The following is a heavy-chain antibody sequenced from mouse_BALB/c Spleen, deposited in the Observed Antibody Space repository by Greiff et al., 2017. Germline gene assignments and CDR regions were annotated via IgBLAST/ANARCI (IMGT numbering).Heavy chain of an antibody. J-gene: IGHJ3*01. CDR1: GFNIKDTY. CDR2: IDPANGNT. Sequence: EVQLQESGAELVKPGASVKLSCTASGFNIKDTYMHWVKQRPEQGLEWIGRIDPANGNTKYDPKFQGKATITADTSSNTAYLQLSSLTSEDTAVYYCAKDSSGYGFAYWGQGTLVTVSA. D-gene: IGHD3-2*01. V-gene: IGHV14-3*02. CDR3: AKDSSGYGFAY.